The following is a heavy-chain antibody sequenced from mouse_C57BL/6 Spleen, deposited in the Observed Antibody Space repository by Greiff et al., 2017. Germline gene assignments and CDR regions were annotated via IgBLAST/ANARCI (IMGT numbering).Heavy chain of an antibody. D-gene: IGHD2-10*02. V-gene: IGHV2-2*01. Sequence: VKLQESGPGLVQPSQSLSITCTVSGFSLTSYGVHWVRQSPGKGLEWLGVIWSGGSTDYNAAFISRLSISKDNSKSQVFFKMNSLQADDTAIYYCAGMVRYAMDYWGQGTSVTVSS. J-gene: IGHJ4*01. CDR2: IWSGGST. CDR1: GFSLTSYG. CDR3: AGMVRYAMDY.